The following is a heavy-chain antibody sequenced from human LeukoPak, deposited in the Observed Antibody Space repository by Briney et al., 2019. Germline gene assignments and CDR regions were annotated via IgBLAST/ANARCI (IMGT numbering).Heavy chain of an antibody. Sequence: PGGSLRLSCAASGSTFRNYAMSWVRQAPGKGLEWVSAISGAGGGTYYADSVKGRFTISRDNSRDTLYLQMNGLSAEDTAVYYCAQARDLVVVADYWGQGTLVTVSS. CDR1: GSTFRNYA. CDR3: AQARDLVVVADY. J-gene: IGHJ4*02. CDR2: ISGAGGGT. V-gene: IGHV3-23*01. D-gene: IGHD2-15*01.